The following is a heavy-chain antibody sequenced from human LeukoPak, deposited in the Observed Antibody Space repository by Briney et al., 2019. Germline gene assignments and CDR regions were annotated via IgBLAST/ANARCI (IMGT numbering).Heavy chain of an antibody. V-gene: IGHV4-38-2*02. Sequence: PSETLSLTCTVSGYSISSGHYLDWIRQPPGNGLEWIGNSYHSGSTYYSLSVKRRVTISRDTSKYESSVKLSSVTAADTAVYYCASRMGGDPPLYWGQGTLVTVS. CDR1: GYSISSGHY. CDR3: ASRMGGDPPLY. J-gene: IGHJ4*02. CDR2: SYHSGST. D-gene: IGHD1-26*01.